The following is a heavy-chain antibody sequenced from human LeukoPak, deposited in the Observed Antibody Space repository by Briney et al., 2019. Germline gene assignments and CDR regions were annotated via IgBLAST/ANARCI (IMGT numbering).Heavy chain of an antibody. CDR1: GFIVSGDF. CDR2: IYSDGST. V-gene: IGHV3-53*01. CDR3: AREGGRGRDSPWFDY. J-gene: IGHJ4*02. D-gene: IGHD1-26*01. Sequence: GGSLRLSCAASGFIVSGDFMSWVRQAPGKGLEWVSVIYSDGSTYYAGSVKGRFTISRDNSKNTLDLQMTGLRAEDTAVYYCAREGGRGRDSPWFDYWGQGTLVTVSS.